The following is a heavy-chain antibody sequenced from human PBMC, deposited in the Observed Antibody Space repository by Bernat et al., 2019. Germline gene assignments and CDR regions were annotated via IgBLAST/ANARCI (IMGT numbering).Heavy chain of an antibody. D-gene: IGHD2-15*01. CDR2: IWYDGSNK. J-gene: IGHJ5*02. CDR3: ARVGCSGGSCYWYNWFDP. V-gene: IGHV3-33*01. CDR1: GFTFSSYG. Sequence: QVQLVESGGGVVQPGRSLRLSCAASGFTFSSYGMHWVRQAPGKGLEWVAVIWYDGSNKYYADSVKGRFTISRDNSKNTLYLQMNSLRAEDTAVYYCARVGCSGGSCYWYNWFDPWGQGTLVTVSS.